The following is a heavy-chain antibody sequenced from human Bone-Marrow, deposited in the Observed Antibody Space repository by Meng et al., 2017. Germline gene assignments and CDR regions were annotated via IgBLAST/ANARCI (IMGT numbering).Heavy chain of an antibody. J-gene: IGHJ6*02. Sequence: SETLSLTCTASGGSISSGSYYWSWIRQPAGKGLEWIGRIYTSGSTNYNPSLKSRVTISIDKSKNQFSLKLSSVTAADTAVYYCARDALMGSWDYYGMDVWGQGTTVTVSS. CDR2: IYTSGST. CDR1: GGSISSGSYY. D-gene: IGHD6-13*01. V-gene: IGHV4-61*02. CDR3: ARDALMGSWDYYGMDV.